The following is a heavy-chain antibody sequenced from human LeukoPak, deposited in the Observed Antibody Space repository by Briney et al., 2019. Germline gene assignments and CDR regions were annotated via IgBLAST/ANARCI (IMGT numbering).Heavy chain of an antibody. Sequence: ASVKVSCKASGYTFTSYAMNWVRQAPGQGLEWMGWINTNTGNPTYAQGFTGRFVFSLDTSVSTAYLQISSLKAEDTAVYYCAREPLSSSWSYYYYYGMDVWGQGTTVTASS. CDR3: AREPLSSSWSYYYYYGMDV. D-gene: IGHD6-13*01. V-gene: IGHV7-4-1*02. CDR2: INTNTGNP. J-gene: IGHJ6*02. CDR1: GYTFTSYA.